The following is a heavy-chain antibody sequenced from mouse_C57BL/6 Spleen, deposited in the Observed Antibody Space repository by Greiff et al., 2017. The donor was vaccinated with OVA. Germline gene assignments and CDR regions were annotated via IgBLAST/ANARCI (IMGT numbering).Heavy chain of an antibody. CDR2: IYPSDSET. CDR3: AREVSYYSNYVGALDY. V-gene: IGHV1-61*01. CDR1: GYTFPSYW. Sequence: QVQLQQPGAELVRPGSSVKLSCKASGYTFPSYWMDWVKQRPGQGLEWIGNIYPSDSETPSNQKFKDKATLTVDKSSSTASMQLSSLTSEDSAVYYCAREVSYYSNYVGALDYWGQGTSVTVSS. J-gene: IGHJ4*01. D-gene: IGHD2-5*01.